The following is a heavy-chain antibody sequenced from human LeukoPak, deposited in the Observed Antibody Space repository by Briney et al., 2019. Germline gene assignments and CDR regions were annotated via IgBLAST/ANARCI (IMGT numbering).Heavy chain of an antibody. Sequence: SVKVSCKVSGGTFSNDSITWVRQAPGQGLEWVGGITPIFDAPNYAPKFQGRLTISADGSTSTVYMDLRSLRSEDTAVYFCARGPPPLYSGSYRPLDHWGQGTLVTVSS. CDR3: ARGPPPLYSGSYRPLDH. J-gene: IGHJ4*02. CDR1: GGTFSNDS. V-gene: IGHV1-69*13. CDR2: ITPIFDAP. D-gene: IGHD1-26*01.